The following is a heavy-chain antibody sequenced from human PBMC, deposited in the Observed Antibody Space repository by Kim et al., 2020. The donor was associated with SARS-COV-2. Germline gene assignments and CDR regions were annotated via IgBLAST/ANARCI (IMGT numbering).Heavy chain of an antibody. CDR3: AREYLGGSGSNDY. J-gene: IGHJ4*02. Sequence: YAQKFQGRVTMTRDTSTSTVYMELSSLRSEDTAVYYCAREYLGGSGSNDYWGQGTLVTVSS. V-gene: IGHV1-46*01. D-gene: IGHD3-10*01.